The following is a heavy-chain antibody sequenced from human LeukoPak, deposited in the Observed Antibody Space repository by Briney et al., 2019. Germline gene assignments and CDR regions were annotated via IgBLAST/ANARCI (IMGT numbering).Heavy chain of an antibody. Sequence: PSETLSLTCAVYGGSFSGYYWSWIRQPPGKGLEWIGEINHSGSTNYNPSLKSRVTISVDTSKNQFSLKLSSVTAADTAVYYCARGGWGYYDSSGYYRFDYWGQGTLVTVSS. D-gene: IGHD3-22*01. CDR2: INHSGST. CDR1: GGSFSGYY. V-gene: IGHV4-34*01. J-gene: IGHJ4*02. CDR3: ARGGWGYYDSSGYYRFDY.